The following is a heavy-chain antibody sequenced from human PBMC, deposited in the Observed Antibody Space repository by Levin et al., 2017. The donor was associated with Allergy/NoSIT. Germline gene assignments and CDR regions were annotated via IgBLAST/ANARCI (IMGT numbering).Heavy chain of an antibody. V-gene: IGHV3-33*01. J-gene: IGHJ5*02. Sequence: PGGSLRLSCAASGFTFSSYGMHWVRQAPGKGLEWVAVIWYDGSNKYYADSVKGRFTISRDNSKNTLYLQMNSLRAEDTAVYYCAREREGYWQQLGRGLDPWGQGTLVTVSS. CDR3: AREREGYWQQLGRGLDP. CDR1: GFTFSSYG. D-gene: IGHD6-13*01. CDR2: IWYDGSNK.